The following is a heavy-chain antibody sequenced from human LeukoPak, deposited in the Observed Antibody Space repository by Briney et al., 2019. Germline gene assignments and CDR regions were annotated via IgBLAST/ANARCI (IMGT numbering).Heavy chain of an antibody. CDR3: ARDQYHELFDY. Sequence: PSETLSLTCTVSGASITSGGYYWSWIRQHPGKGLEWIGYISYSGSTYYNPSLKSRVTISVDTSENQFSLKLSSVTAADTAVYYCARDQYHELFDYWGQGTLVAVSS. V-gene: IGHV4-31*03. CDR1: GASITSGGYY. D-gene: IGHD2-2*01. J-gene: IGHJ4*02. CDR2: ISYSGST.